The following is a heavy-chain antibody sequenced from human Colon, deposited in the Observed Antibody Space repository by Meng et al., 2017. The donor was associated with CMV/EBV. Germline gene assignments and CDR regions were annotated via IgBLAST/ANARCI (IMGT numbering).Heavy chain of an antibody. D-gene: IGHD2-15*01. Sequence: QVQLVHSGAEVKRPAASVRISCKASGYTFTSHALHWVRQAPGQRLEWMGWIDCGNGNTKYSQKFHDRVTITRDTSATTVYMELSSLKSEDTAVYYCAREPPLGGYFDYWGQGTLVTVSS. CDR2: IDCGNGNT. CDR1: GYTFTSHA. J-gene: IGHJ4*02. V-gene: IGHV1-3*01. CDR3: AREPPLGGYFDY.